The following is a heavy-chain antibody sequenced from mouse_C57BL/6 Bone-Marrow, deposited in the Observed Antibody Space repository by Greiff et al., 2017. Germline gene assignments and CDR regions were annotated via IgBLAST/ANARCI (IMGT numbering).Heavy chain of an antibody. J-gene: IGHJ1*03. V-gene: IGHV1-50*01. CDR3: ARKKGYSNYGYFDV. CDR1: GYTFTSYW. D-gene: IGHD2-5*01. Sequence: VQLKQPGAELVKPGASVKLSCKASGYTFTSYWMQWVKQRPGQGLEWIGEIDPSDSYTNYNQKFKGKATLTVDTSSSTAYMQLSSLTSEDSAVYYCARKKGYSNYGYFDVWGTGTTVTVSS. CDR2: IDPSDSYT.